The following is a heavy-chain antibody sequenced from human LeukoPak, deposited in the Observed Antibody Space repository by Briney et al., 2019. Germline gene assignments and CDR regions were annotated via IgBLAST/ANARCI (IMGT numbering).Heavy chain of an antibody. J-gene: IGHJ3*02. CDR1: GGSINNYY. CDR3: ARGRYCSADICSGGDAFDI. D-gene: IGHD2-15*01. CDR2: IYTRGST. Sequence: SETLSLTCTVSGGSINNYYWSWIRPPAGKGLEWIGRIYTRGSTNYNPSLKSRVTMSVDTSKNQFSLKLSSVTAADTAVYYCARGRYCSADICSGGDAFDIWGQGTMVSVSS. V-gene: IGHV4-4*07.